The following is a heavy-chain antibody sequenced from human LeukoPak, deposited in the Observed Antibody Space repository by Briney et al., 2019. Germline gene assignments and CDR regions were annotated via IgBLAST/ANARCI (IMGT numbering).Heavy chain of an antibody. CDR3: ARELPAAIRIFDH. CDR1: GGTFSSYA. D-gene: IGHD2-2*02. V-gene: IGHV1-69*13. J-gene: IGHJ4*02. CDR2: IIPIFGTA. Sequence: GASVKVSCKASGGTFSSYAISWVRQAPGQGLEWMGGIIPIFGTANYAQKFQGRVTITADESTSTAYMELSSLRSEDTAVYCCARELPAAIRIFDHWGQGTLVTVSS.